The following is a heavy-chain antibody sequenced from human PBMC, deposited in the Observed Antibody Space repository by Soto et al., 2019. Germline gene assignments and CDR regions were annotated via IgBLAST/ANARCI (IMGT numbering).Heavy chain of an antibody. V-gene: IGHV3-30*03. J-gene: IGHJ6*02. D-gene: IGHD1-26*01. CDR2: ISYDSTKT. Sequence: QVQLVESGGGVVQPGRSLRLSCAASGFTFNSYGMHWVRQGPGNGLEWVAFISYDSTKTYYADSVKGRFTISRDNSNSALYVQMKSLTGEDTAVYYCARTRSACSDFHYYSLDVWGQGTTVTVSS. CDR3: ARTRSACSDFHYYSLDV. CDR1: GFTFNSYG.